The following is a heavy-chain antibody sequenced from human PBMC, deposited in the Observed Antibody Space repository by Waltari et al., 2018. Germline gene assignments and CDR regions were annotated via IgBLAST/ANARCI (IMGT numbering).Heavy chain of an antibody. CDR3: ARVYDDSRVFDY. V-gene: IGHV4-61*09. CDR2: IYTSGST. D-gene: IGHD6-13*01. J-gene: IGHJ4*02. Sequence: QVQLQESGPGLVKPSQTLSLTCTVSGGSISSGSYYWSWIRQPAGKGLEWIGYIYTSGSTNYNPSLKSRVTISVDTSKNQFSLKLSSVTAADTAVYYCARVYDDSRVFDYWGQGTLVTVSS. CDR1: GGSISSGSYY.